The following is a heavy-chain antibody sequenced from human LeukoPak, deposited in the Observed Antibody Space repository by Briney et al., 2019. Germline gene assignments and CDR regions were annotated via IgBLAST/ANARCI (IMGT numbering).Heavy chain of an antibody. Sequence: GGSLRLSCAASGFTFSSYSMNWVRQAPGKGLEWVSSISSSSSYIYYADSVKGRFTISRDNAKNSLYLQMNSLRAEDTAVYYCARVWGSSITYYYYYYMDVWGKGTTVTVSS. CDR1: GFTFSSYS. J-gene: IGHJ6*03. CDR3: ARVWGSSITYYYYYYMDV. CDR2: ISSSSSYI. D-gene: IGHD3-16*01. V-gene: IGHV3-21*01.